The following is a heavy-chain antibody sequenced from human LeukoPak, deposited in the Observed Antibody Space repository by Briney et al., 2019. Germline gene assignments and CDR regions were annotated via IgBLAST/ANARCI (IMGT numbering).Heavy chain of an antibody. CDR2: LNHSGST. Sequence: SETLSLTCAVYGGSFSGYYWGWIRQPPGKGLEWIGELNHSGSTSYNPSLKSRVTVSIDTSKNQFSLTLSSVTAADTAVYYCASGMIPFQYWGQGTLALVSS. CDR3: ASGMIPFQY. J-gene: IGHJ1*01. CDR1: GGSFSGYY. V-gene: IGHV4-34*01. D-gene: IGHD3-22*01.